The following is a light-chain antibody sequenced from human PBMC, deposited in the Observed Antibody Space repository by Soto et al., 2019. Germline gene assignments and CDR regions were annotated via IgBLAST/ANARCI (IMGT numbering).Light chain of an antibody. CDR3: QQTDDYPLT. Sequence: DIQMSQSPSSVSASVGDTVTITCRASQGIYSRLAWYQQKPGKAPELLIYATSTLQNGVPSRFSGSGFGTEFTLSISSLQPEDSASYFCQQTDDYPLTFGEGTKVDIK. CDR1: QGIYSR. J-gene: IGKJ4*01. V-gene: IGKV1D-12*01. CDR2: ATS.